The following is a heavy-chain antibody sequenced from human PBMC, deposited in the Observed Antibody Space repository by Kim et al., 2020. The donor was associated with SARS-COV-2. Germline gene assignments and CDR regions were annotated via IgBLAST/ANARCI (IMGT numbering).Heavy chain of an antibody. CDR3: ARVGTTGDRERVNHAMDV. CDR2: IYPGDYDI. V-gene: IGHV5-51*01. CDR1: GYNSNKYW. Sequence: GESLKISCKVSGYNSNKYWIAWVRQMTGKGLEWMGNIYPGDYDIRYSPSFQGQVTISVDESISTVYLQWSSLKASDTAIYYCARVGTTGDRERVNHAMDVWGQGTTVTVSS. D-gene: IGHD7-27*01. J-gene: IGHJ6*02.